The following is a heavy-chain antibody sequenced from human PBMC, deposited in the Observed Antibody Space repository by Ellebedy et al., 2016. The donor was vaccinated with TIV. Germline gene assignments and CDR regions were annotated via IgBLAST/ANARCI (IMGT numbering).Heavy chain of an antibody. CDR3: ASQGIVGAPFDY. CDR2: FHSGGSI. Sequence: GESLKISCAASGFTVSSNYMTWVRQAPGKGLEWVSLFHSGGSIYYADSVKGRFTISRDNSKNTLHLQMNSLRAEDTAVYYCASQGIVGAPFDYWGQGTLVTVSS. D-gene: IGHD1-26*01. CDR1: GFTVSSNY. J-gene: IGHJ4*02. V-gene: IGHV3-53*01.